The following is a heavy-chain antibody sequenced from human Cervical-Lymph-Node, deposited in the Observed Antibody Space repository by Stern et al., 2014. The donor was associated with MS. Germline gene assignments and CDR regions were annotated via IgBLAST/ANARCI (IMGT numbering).Heavy chain of an antibody. J-gene: IGHJ6*02. V-gene: IGHV1-18*01. CDR1: GYTFTRYG. CDR2: ISAYNGNT. Sequence: VQLVESGDEVKKPGASVKVSCKASGYTFTRYGISWVRQAPGQGLEWMGWISAYNGNTNYAQNLQGRVTMTTDTSTSTAYMEMRSLRSDDTAVYYCARDKMVYATHYYFYGMDVWGQGTTVTVSS. D-gene: IGHD2-8*01. CDR3: ARDKMVYATHYYFYGMDV.